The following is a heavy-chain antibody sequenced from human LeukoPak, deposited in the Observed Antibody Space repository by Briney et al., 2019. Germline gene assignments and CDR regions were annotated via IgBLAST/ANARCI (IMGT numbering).Heavy chain of an antibody. CDR3: ARVEHLWFGEDYYYMDV. J-gene: IGHJ6*03. CDR1: VFTFSSYW. D-gene: IGHD3-10*01. Sequence: PGGSLRLSCAASVFTFSSYWMHWVRQAPGKGLVWVSRINTDGSSTSYADSVKGRFTIPRDNAKNTLYLQMNSLRAEDTAVYYCARVEHLWFGEDYYYMDVWGKGTTVTVSS. CDR2: INTDGSST. V-gene: IGHV3-74*01.